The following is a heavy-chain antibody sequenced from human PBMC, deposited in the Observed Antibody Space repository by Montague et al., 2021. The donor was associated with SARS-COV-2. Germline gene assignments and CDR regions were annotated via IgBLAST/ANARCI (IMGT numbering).Heavy chain of an antibody. D-gene: IGHD5-24*01. CDR2: IYYSGST. J-gene: IGHJ4*02. CDR3: ARGDVEMATIKSGGPFYHFDY. Sequence: SETLSLTCTVSGGPISSYYWSWIRQPPGKGLEWIGYIYYSGSTNXXPSLKSPVTISVDTSENQFSLKLSSVTAADTAVYYCARGDVEMATIKSGGPFYHFDYWGQGTLVTVSS. CDR1: GGPISSYY. V-gene: IGHV4-59*13.